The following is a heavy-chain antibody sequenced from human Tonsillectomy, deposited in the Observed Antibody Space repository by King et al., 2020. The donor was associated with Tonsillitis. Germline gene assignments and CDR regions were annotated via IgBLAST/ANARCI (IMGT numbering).Heavy chain of an antibody. CDR1: GYSFTSYC. Sequence: VQLVESVAEVKKPGESLKISCKGSGYSFTSYCIGCVCQQPGKGLEWRVSIFTGEAVTRYSPSFQGKVTISADTYISTAYLQWSSLKASDTAMYYCARQGSSSWYADYWGQGTLVTVSS. V-gene: IGHV5-51*01. CDR3: ARQGSSSWYADY. J-gene: IGHJ4*02. D-gene: IGHD6-13*01. CDR2: IFTGEAVT.